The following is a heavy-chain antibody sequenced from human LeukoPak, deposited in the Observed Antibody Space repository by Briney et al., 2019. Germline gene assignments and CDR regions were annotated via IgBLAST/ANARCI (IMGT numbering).Heavy chain of an antibody. V-gene: IGHV3-23*01. J-gene: IGHJ4*02. CDR1: GFTFSSYA. Sequence: GGSLRLSCAASGFTFSSYAMSWVRQAPGKGLEWVSAISGSGGSTYYADSVKGRFTISRDNSKNTLYLQMNSLRAEDTAVYYCAKVVDFWTGLNYFDYWGQGTLVTVSS. CDR2: ISGSGGST. CDR3: AKVVDFWTGLNYFDY. D-gene: IGHD3/OR15-3a*01.